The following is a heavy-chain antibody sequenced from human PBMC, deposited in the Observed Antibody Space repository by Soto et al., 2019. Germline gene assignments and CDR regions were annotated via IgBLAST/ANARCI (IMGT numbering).Heavy chain of an antibody. V-gene: IGHV3-48*02. CDR1: GFTFSNYS. CDR2: ISSGSSTI. D-gene: IGHD3-16*02. Sequence: HPGGSLRLSCAASGFTFSNYSMNWVRQAPGKGLEWVSYISSGSSTIYYADSVKGRFTISRDNAKNSLYLQMNSLRDEDTAVYYCAMSYDYIWGSFRYWGQGTLVTVSS. CDR3: AMSYDYIWGSFRY. J-gene: IGHJ4*02.